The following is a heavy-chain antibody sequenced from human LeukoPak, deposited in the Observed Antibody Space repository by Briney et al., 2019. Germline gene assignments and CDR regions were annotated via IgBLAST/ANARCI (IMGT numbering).Heavy chain of an antibody. J-gene: IGHJ4*02. V-gene: IGHV3-23*01. CDR2: ISGSGGST. Sequence: GGSLRLSCAASGFTFSSYAMSWVRQAPGKGLEWVSGISGSGGSTYYADSVKGRFTISRDNSKNRLYLQMNSLRAEDTAIYYCAKRPRGNYLDPFDYWGQGTLVTVSS. D-gene: IGHD3-10*01. CDR1: GFTFSSYA. CDR3: AKRPRGNYLDPFDY.